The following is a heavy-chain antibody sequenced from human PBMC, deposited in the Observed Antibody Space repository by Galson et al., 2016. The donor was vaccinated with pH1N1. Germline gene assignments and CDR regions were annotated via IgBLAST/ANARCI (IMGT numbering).Heavy chain of an antibody. CDR1: GVSISPYY. J-gene: IGHJ6*02. D-gene: IGHD2-2*01. Sequence: SETLSLTCTVAGVSISPYYWSWVRQPPGKGLEWIGYIYYTGSTNCNPSLKSRVTMSADTSRNQFSLNLSSVTAAHTSVYYCAMLDIVVGEHQYYGMDVWGQGTTVTVSS. CDR3: AMLDIVVGEHQYYGMDV. V-gene: IGHV4-59*01. CDR2: IYYTGST.